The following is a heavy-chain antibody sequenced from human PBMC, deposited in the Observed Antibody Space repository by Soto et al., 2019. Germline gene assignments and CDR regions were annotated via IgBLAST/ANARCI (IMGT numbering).Heavy chain of an antibody. D-gene: IGHD4-17*01. CDR1: GCSFTDYK. J-gene: IGHJ4*01. Sequence: ASVKVSCKTSGCSFTDYKLHWVRQAPGQGLEWMGWVDPNGGGSNSAQKFQGSVTMTWDTSITTAYLDLTRLTTNDTATYFCATWVDYGDFEGFDFWG. V-gene: IGHV1-2*04. CDR3: ATWVDYGDFEGFDF. CDR2: VDPNGGGS.